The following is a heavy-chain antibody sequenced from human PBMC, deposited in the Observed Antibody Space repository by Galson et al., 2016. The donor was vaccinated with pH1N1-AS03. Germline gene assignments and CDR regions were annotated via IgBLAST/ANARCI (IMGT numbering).Heavy chain of an antibody. CDR1: GFTFSSYA. V-gene: IGHV3-64*01. CDR3: ARGPVSYSNYWFPPPDY. J-gene: IGHJ4*02. D-gene: IGHD6-13*01. CDR2: ISGNGAST. Sequence: SLRLSCAASGFTFSSYAMYWVRQAPGKGLEYVSAISGNGASTNYANSVKGRFTISRDNSKNTLYLQMGSLRAEDMAVYYCARGPVSYSNYWFPPPDYWGQGTLVTVSS.